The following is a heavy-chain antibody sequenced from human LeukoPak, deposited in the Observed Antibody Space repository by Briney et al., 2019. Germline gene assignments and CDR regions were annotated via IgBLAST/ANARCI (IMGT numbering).Heavy chain of an antibody. J-gene: IGHJ6*03. D-gene: IGHD3-10*01. CDR3: ARVEEGYGSGRRENYYYYYMDV. V-gene: IGHV4-59*01. CDR2: IYYSGST. Sequence: SETLSLTCAVYGGSISSYYWSWIRQPPGKGLEWIGYIYYSGSTNYNPSLKSRVTMSVDTSKNQFSLKLSSVTAADTAVYYCARVEEGYGSGRRENYYYYYMDVWGKGTTVTISS. CDR1: GGSISSYY.